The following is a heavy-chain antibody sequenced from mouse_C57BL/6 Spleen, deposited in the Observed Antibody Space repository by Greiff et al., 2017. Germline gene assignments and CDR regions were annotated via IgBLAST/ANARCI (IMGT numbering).Heavy chain of an antibody. D-gene: IGHD1-1*01. CDR3: VRQGYYGSSRDYFDY. CDR2: IRSKSNNYAT. J-gene: IGHJ2*01. CDR1: GFSFNTYA. V-gene: IGHV10-1*01. Sequence: EVQGVESGGGLVQPKGSLKLSCAASGFSFNTYAMNWVRQAPGKGLEWVARIRSKSNNYATYYADSVKDRFTISRDDSESMLYLQMNNLKTEDTAMYYCVRQGYYGSSRDYFDYWGQGTTLTVSS.